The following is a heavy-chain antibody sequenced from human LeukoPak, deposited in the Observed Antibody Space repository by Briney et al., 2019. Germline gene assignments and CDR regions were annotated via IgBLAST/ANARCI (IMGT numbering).Heavy chain of an antibody. CDR3: AKSYSSGWYYFDY. J-gene: IGHJ4*02. V-gene: IGHV3-23*01. Sequence: GGSLRLSCAASGFAFSSYAMSWVRQAPGKGLEWVSAISGSGGSTYYADSVKGRFTISRDNSKNTLYLQMNSLRAEDTAVYYCAKSYSSGWYYFDYWGQGTLVTVSS. D-gene: IGHD6-19*01. CDR1: GFAFSSYA. CDR2: ISGSGGST.